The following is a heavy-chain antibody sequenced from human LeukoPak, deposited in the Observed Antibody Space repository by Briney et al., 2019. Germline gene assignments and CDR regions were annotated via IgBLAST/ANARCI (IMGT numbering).Heavy chain of an antibody. D-gene: IGHD1-26*01. CDR2: LSGSGGNV. Sequence: GGSLRLSCAASGFTFNNYAMSWVRQAPGKGLEWVSALSGSGGNVYYADSVKGRFTISRDNAKNSLYLQMNSLRAADTAVYYCARPRVGATTFDYWGQGTLVTVSS. J-gene: IGHJ4*02. V-gene: IGHV3-23*01. CDR1: GFTFNNYA. CDR3: ARPRVGATTFDY.